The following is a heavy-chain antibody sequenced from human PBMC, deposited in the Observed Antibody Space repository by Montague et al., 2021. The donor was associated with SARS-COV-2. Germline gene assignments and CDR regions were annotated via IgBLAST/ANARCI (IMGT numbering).Heavy chain of an antibody. Sequence: SETLSLTCAVSGGSISSSNWWSWVRQPPGKGLEWIGEIYHSGSTNYNPSLKSRVTISVDKSKNQFSLKLCSVTAADTAVYYCARAISHWFRGAFDIWGQGTMVTVSS. CDR1: GGSISSSNW. D-gene: IGHD3-10*01. J-gene: IGHJ3*02. CDR3: ARAISHWFRGAFDI. CDR2: IYHSGST. V-gene: IGHV4-4*02.